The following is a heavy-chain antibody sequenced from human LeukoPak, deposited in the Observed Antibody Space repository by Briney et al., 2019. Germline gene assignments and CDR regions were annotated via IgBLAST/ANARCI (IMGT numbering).Heavy chain of an antibody. V-gene: IGHV3-48*03. CDR3: ARGTLGYCSGGTCYTPDY. CDR1: GFTFNSHG. D-gene: IGHD2-15*01. CDR2: ISSSGSTI. Sequence: GGSLRLSCTASGFTFNSHGMNWVRQAPGKGLEWVSYISSSGSTIYYADSVKGRFTISRDNAKNSLYLQMNSLRAEDTAIYYCARGTLGYCSGGTCYTPDYWGQGTLVTVSS. J-gene: IGHJ4*02.